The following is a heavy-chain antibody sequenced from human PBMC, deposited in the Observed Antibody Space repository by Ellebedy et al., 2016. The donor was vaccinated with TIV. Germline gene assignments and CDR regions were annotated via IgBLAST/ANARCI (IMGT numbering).Heavy chain of an antibody. CDR1: GGSISSSNW. D-gene: IGHD3-10*01. J-gene: IGHJ6*02. CDR2: IYHSGST. V-gene: IGHV4-4*02. Sequence: MPSETLSLTCAVSGGSISSSNWWSWVRQPPGKGLEWIGEIYHSGSTNYNPSLKSRVTISVDKSKNQFSLKLSSVTAADTAVYYCVKGTSMVRGVIGMDVWGQGTTVTVSS. CDR3: VKGTSMVRGVIGMDV.